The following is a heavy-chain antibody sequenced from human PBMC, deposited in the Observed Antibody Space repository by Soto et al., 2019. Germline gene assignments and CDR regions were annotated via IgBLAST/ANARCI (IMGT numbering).Heavy chain of an antibody. V-gene: IGHV3-23*01. CDR2: ISGRGEYT. J-gene: IGHJ4*02. D-gene: IGHD3-9*01. CDR1: GFTFGNYA. CDR3: AKGGAVYGLLTHDY. Sequence: EVQMLESGGDLVQPGGSLRLSCAASGFTFGNYAMIWVRQAPGKGLEWVSVISGRGEYTDYSDSVKGRFAISRDNSKNTLYLQMDSLTAEDTAVYYCAKGGAVYGLLTHDYWGQGTLVTVSS.